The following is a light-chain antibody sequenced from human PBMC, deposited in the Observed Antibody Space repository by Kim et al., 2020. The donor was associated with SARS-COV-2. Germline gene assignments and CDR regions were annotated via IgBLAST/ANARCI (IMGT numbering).Light chain of an antibody. J-gene: IGKJ2*01. CDR1: QSVNAN. CDR2: DAS. CDR3: QEYNNWPPRHT. V-gene: IGKV3-15*01. Sequence: EMVMTQSPVTLSVSAGERATLSCRASQSVNANLAWYQQKPGQAPRLLIYDASTRATGVPARFSASGSGTEFTLTISSLQSEDFAVYYCQEYNNWPPRHTFGQGTKLEI.